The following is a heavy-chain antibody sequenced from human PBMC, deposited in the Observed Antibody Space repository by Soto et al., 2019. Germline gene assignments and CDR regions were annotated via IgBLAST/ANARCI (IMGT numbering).Heavy chain of an antibody. CDR2: IIPIFGTA. J-gene: IGHJ4*02. CDR3: ARGRDFYDSSGYGFDY. V-gene: IGHV1-69*13. D-gene: IGHD3-22*01. Sequence: SVKVSCKASGGTFSSYAISWVRQAPGQGLEWMGGIIPIFGTANYAQKFQGRVTITADESTSTAYTELSSLRSEDTAVYYCARGRDFYDSSGYGFDYWGQGTLVTVPQ. CDR1: GGTFSSYA.